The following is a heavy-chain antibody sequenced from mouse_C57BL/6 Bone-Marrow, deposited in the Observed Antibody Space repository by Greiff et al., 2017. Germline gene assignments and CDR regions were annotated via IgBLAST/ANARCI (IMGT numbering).Heavy chain of an antibody. CDR1: GFNIKDDY. V-gene: IGHV14-4*01. D-gene: IGHD2-14*01. Sequence: VQLQQSGAELVRPGASVKLSCTASGFNIKDDYMHWVKQRPEQGLEWIGWIDPENGDTEYASKFQGKATITADTSSNTAYPQLSSLTSEDTAVYYCTVWVRLGVIAYWGQGTLVTVSA. J-gene: IGHJ3*01. CDR2: IDPENGDT. CDR3: TVWVRLGVIAY.